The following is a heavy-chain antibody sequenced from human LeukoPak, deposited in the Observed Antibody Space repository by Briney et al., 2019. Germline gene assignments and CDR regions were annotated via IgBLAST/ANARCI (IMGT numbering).Heavy chain of an antibody. CDR2: INTNTGNP. D-gene: IGHD1-26*01. CDR3: ARVVSYHDYYYYYYMDV. Sequence: ASVKVSCKASGYTFTSYAMNWVRQAPGQGLEWMGWINTNTGNPTYAQGFTGRFVFSLDTSVSTAYLQISSLKAEDTAVYYCARVVSYHDYYYYYYMDVWGKGTTVTVSS. CDR1: GYTFTSYA. J-gene: IGHJ6*03. V-gene: IGHV7-4-1*02.